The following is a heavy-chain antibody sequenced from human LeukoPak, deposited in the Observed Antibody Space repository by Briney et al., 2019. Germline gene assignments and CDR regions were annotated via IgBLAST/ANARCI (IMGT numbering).Heavy chain of an antibody. Sequence: GGSLRLSCAASGFTFSSYWMHWVRQAPGKGLVWVSRINTDGCRTIYADSVKGRFTISRDNAKNTLYLQLNSLRAEDTAVYYCARDLFFDWLSPPHYFDYWGQGTLVTVSS. CDR3: ARDLFFDWLSPPHYFDY. CDR2: INTDGCRT. J-gene: IGHJ4*02. D-gene: IGHD3/OR15-3a*01. V-gene: IGHV3-74*01. CDR1: GFTFSSYW.